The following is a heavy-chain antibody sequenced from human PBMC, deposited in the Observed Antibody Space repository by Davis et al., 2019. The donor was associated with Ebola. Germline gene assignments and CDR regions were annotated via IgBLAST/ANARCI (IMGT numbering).Heavy chain of an antibody. V-gene: IGHV1-18*04. CDR2: ISAYNGNT. D-gene: IGHD2-2*01. CDR3: AREGFSGFVVAVDYYYYMDV. CDR1: GYTFTSYG. Sequence: ASVKVSCKASGYTFTSYGISWVRQAPGQGLEWMGWISAYNGNTNYAQKLQGRVTMTTDTSTSTAYMELRSLRSDDTAVYYCAREGFSGFVVAVDYYYYMDVWGKGTTVTVSS. J-gene: IGHJ6*03.